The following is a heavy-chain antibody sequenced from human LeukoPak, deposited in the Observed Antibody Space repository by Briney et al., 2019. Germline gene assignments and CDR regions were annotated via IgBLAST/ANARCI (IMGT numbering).Heavy chain of an antibody. CDR2: IYHSGST. D-gene: IGHD3-3*01. CDR1: GYSISSGYY. CDR3: ARDRVYDFWSGYYAFDI. Sequence: SETLSLTCTVSGYSISSGYYWGWIRQPPGKGLEWIGSIYHSGSTYYNPSLKSRVTISVDTSKNQFSLKLSSVTAADTAVYYCARDRVYDFWSGYYAFDIWGQGTMVTVSS. J-gene: IGHJ3*02. V-gene: IGHV4-38-2*02.